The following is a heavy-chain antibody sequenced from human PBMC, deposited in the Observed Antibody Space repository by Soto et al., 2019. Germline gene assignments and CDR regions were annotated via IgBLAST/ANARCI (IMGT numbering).Heavy chain of an antibody. CDR2: IGTDGNT. D-gene: IGHD2-2*01. CDR3: VRKYPGARPFDY. J-gene: IGHJ4*01. Sequence: LRLSCAASGFTFNSYAMNWVRQAPGKGLAWVSAIGTDGNTYYANSVKGRFTISRDNSRTTLYLQMNSLRVEDTALYYCVRKYPGARPFDYWGQGTLVTVSS. V-gene: IGHV3-23*01. CDR1: GFTFNSYA.